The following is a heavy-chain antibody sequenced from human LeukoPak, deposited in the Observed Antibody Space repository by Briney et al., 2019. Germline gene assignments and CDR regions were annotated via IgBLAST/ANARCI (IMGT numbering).Heavy chain of an antibody. CDR1: GGSISSSSYY. J-gene: IGHJ4*02. V-gene: IGHV4-39*01. CDR2: IHYSGTT. CDR3: ARQDGRYSRKIDY. D-gene: IGHD5-12*01. Sequence: PSETLSLTCTVSGGSISSSSYYWGWIRQPPGKGLEWIGTIHYSGTTFYNPSLKSRVTMSVDTSKYQFSLKLTSLTAEDTAVYHCARQDGRYSRKIDYWGQGNLVIVSS.